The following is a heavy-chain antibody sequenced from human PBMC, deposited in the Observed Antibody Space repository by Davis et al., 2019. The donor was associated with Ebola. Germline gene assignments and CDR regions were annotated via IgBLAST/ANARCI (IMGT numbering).Heavy chain of an antibody. D-gene: IGHD1-26*01. J-gene: IGHJ6*02. CDR1: GGTFSSYA. CDR3: ARDLDSGSYRAGYGMDV. CDR2: IIPIFGTA. Sequence: SVKVSCKASGGTFSSYAISWVRQAPGQGLEWMGGIIPIFGTANYAQKFQGRVTITADESTSTAYMELSSLRSEDTAVYYCARDLDSGSYRAGYGMDVWGQGTTVTVSS. V-gene: IGHV1-69*13.